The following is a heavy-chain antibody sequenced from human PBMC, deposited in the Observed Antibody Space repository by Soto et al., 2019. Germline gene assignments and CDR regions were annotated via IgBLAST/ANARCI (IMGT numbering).Heavy chain of an antibody. D-gene: IGHD6-19*01. CDR3: ARGDFGNAVAGTAYYYYGMDV. CDR1: GGTFSSYA. Sequence: SVKVSCKASGGTFSSYAISWVRQAPGQGLEWMGGIIPIFGTANYAQKFQGRVTITADESTSTAYMELSSLRSEDTAVYYCARGDFGNAVAGTAYYYYGMDVWGQGTTVTVSS. CDR2: IIPIFGTA. J-gene: IGHJ6*02. V-gene: IGHV1-69*13.